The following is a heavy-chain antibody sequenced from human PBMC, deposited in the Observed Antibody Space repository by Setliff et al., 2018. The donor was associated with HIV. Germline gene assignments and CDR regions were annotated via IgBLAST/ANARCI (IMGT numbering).Heavy chain of an antibody. D-gene: IGHD2-15*01. V-gene: IGHV3-74*03. CDR1: GFTFSSYW. CDR2: INSDGSST. Sequence: GGSLRLSCAASGFTFSSYWMHWVRQVPGKGLVWVSRINSDGSSTTYADFVKGRFTISRDNAKNTLYLQMNSLRAEDTAVYSCARARGGNSEWSYWGQGTLVTVPQ. J-gene: IGHJ4*02. CDR3: ARARGGNSEWSY.